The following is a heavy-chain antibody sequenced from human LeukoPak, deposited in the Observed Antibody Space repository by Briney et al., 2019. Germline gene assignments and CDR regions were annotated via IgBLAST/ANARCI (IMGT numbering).Heavy chain of an antibody. J-gene: IGHJ4*02. CDR1: GFTFRNYE. CDR2: ISSSGSTK. CDR3: ARGIAAAGTDLDY. D-gene: IGHD6-13*01. Sequence: PGGSLRLSCAAPGFTFRNYEIHWVRQAAGKGLEWGSYISSSGSTKYYADSVKGRFTISRDNAKNSLYLQMNSLRVEDTAIYYCARGIAAAGTDLDYWGQGTLVSVSS. V-gene: IGHV3-48*03.